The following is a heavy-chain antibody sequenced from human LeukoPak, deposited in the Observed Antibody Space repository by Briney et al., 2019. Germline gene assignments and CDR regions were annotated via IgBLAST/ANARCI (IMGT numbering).Heavy chain of an antibody. V-gene: IGHV4-34*01. CDR1: GGSFSGYY. Sequence: SETLSLTCAVYGGSFSGYYWSWIRLPPGKGLEWLGEINHSGSTNYNPSLKSRVTISVDTSKNQFSLKLSSVTAADTAVYYCARGSKSNYYDSSGQTFDYWGQGTLVTVSS. CDR3: ARGSKSNYYDSSGQTFDY. CDR2: INHSGST. D-gene: IGHD3-22*01. J-gene: IGHJ4*02.